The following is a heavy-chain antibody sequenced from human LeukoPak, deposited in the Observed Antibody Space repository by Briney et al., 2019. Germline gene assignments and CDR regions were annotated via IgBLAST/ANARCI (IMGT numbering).Heavy chain of an antibody. Sequence: GASVKVSCKASGYIFTSYFMHWVRQAPGQGLEWMGWINPKSGGTNYAQKFQGRVTITRDTSISTAYMELSRLRFDDTAVYYCTRGFDYWGQGTLVTVSS. D-gene: IGHD3-10*01. V-gene: IGHV1-2*02. CDR3: TRGFDY. J-gene: IGHJ4*02. CDR1: GYIFTSYF. CDR2: INPKSGGT.